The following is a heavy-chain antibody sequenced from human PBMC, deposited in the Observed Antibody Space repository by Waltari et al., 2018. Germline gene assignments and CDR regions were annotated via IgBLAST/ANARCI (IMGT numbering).Heavy chain of an antibody. CDR2: IYSGGST. J-gene: IGHJ6*04. Sequence: EVQLLESGGGLVQPGGSLRLSCAASGFTFSSYAMSWVRQAPGKGLEWVSVIYSGGSTYYADSVKGRFTISRDNSKNTLYLQMNSLRAEDTAVYYCAKDGLGGPLDVWGKGTTVTVSS. V-gene: IGHV3-23*03. CDR3: AKDGLGGPLDV. CDR1: GFTFSSYA. D-gene: IGHD3-16*01.